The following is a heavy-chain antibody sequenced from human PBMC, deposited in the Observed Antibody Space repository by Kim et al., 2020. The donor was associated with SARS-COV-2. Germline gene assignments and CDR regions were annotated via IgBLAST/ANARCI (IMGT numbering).Heavy chain of an antibody. J-gene: IGHJ6*01. D-gene: IGHD3-3*01. CDR2: ISWNSGSI. Sequence: GGSLRLSCAASGFTFDDYAMHWVRQAPGKGLEWVSGISWNSGSIGYADSVKGRFTISRDNAKNSLYLQMNSLRAEDTALYYCAKDMRSCWSGYISPYYY. CDR3: AKDMRSCWSGYISPYYY. V-gene: IGHV3-9*01. CDR1: GFTFDDYA.